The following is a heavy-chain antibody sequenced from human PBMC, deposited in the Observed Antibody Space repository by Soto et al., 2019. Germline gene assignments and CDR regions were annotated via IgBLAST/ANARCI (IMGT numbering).Heavy chain of an antibody. D-gene: IGHD6-13*01. J-gene: IGHJ4*02. Sequence: GGSLRLSCAASGFTFSSYGMHWVRQAPGKGLEWVAVISYDGSNKYYADSVKGRFTISRDNSKNTLYLQMNSLRAEDTAVYYCAKPIEAAGPFDYWGQGTLVTVSS. CDR1: GFTFSSYG. V-gene: IGHV3-30*18. CDR3: AKPIEAAGPFDY. CDR2: ISYDGSNK.